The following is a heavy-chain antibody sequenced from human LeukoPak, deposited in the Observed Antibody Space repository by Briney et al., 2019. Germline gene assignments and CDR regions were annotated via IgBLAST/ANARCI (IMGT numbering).Heavy chain of an antibody. Sequence: ASVKVSCKASGYTFTSYGISWVRQAPGQGLEWMGWMNPNSGNTGYAQKFQGRVTMTRNTSISTAYMELSSLRSEDTAVYYCARGSGWYGVYFDYWGQGTLVTVSS. CDR3: ARGSGWYGVYFDY. CDR2: MNPNSGNT. D-gene: IGHD6-19*01. J-gene: IGHJ4*02. CDR1: GYTFTSYG. V-gene: IGHV1-8*02.